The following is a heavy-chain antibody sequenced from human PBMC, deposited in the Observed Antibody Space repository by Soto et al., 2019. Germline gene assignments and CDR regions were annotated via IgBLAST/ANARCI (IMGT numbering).Heavy chain of an antibody. CDR1: GGTFSSYA. D-gene: IGHD2-15*01. CDR3: ARDLRELGYCSGGSCYSWYYYGMDV. V-gene: IGHV1-69*13. J-gene: IGHJ6*02. Sequence: SVKVSCKASGGTFSSYAISWVRQAPGQGLEWMGGIIPIFGTANYAQKFQGRVTITADESTSTAYMELSSLRSEDTAVYYCARDLRELGYCSGGSCYSWYYYGMDVWGQGTTVTVSS. CDR2: IIPIFGTA.